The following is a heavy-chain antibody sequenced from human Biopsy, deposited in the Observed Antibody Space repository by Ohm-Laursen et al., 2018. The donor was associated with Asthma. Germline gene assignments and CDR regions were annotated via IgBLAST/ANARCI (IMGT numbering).Heavy chain of an antibody. V-gene: IGHV1-69*06. CDR3: ARPSPNRDILYDYNHMDV. CDR1: GGMLGNYA. Sequence: GPSVSLSRKPSGGMLGNYALSWARQHPGLGLEWMRGISLIFGSSNYAQRFQGRGTTTADIFTHTVYIELSGLRFDDPAIYYYARPSPNRDILYDYNHMDVWGQGTTVIVSS. J-gene: IGHJ6*02. D-gene: IGHD5-12*01. CDR2: ISLIFGSS.